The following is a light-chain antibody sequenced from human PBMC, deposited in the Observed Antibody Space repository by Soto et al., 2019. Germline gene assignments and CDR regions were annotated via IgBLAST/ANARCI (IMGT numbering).Light chain of an antibody. Sequence: DIQMTQSPSSLSASVGDRVTITCRASQSISSYLNWYQQNPGKAPKLLIYAASSLQSGVPSRFSGSGSGTDFTLTISSLQPEDFATYYCQQSYSTPPYTFGQGTQLEIK. CDR1: QSISSY. CDR3: QQSYSTPPYT. CDR2: AAS. V-gene: IGKV1-39*01. J-gene: IGKJ2*01.